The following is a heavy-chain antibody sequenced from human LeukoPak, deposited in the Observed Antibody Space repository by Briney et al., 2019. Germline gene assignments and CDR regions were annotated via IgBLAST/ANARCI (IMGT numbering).Heavy chain of an antibody. D-gene: IGHD6-19*01. Sequence: ASVKVSCKASGGTFSSYAISWVRQAPGQGLEWMGGIIPIFGTANYAQKFQGRVTITADESTSTAYMALSSLRSEDTAVYYCARNYKQWLGWYYFDYWGQGTLVTVSS. CDR3: ARNYKQWLGWYYFDY. V-gene: IGHV1-69*13. CDR2: IIPIFGTA. CDR1: GGTFSSYA. J-gene: IGHJ4*02.